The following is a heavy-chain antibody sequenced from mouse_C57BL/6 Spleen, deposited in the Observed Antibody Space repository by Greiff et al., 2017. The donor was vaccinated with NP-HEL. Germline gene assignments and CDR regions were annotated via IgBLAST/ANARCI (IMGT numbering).Heavy chain of an antibody. D-gene: IGHD2-4*01. Sequence: EVKLVESGGGLVQPGGSLKLSCAASGFTFSDYGMAWVRQAPRKGPEWVAFISNLAYSIYYADTVTGRFTISRENAKNTLSLEMSSLRSEDTAMYYCARRDYDGDWYFDVWGTGTTVTVSS. V-gene: IGHV5-15*04. J-gene: IGHJ1*03. CDR3: ARRDYDGDWYFDV. CDR1: GFTFSDYG. CDR2: ISNLAYSI.